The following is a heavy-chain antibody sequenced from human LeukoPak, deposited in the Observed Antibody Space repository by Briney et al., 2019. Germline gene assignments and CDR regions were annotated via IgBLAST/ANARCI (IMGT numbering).Heavy chain of an antibody. D-gene: IGHD6-19*01. CDR3: AKAPSGWYESPLDY. Sequence: GGSLRLSCAASGFTFSSYAMSWVRQAPGKGLEWVSAISGSGGSTYYADSVKGRFTISRDNSKNTLYLQMNSLRAEDTAVYYCAKAPSGWYESPLDYWGQGTLVTVSS. CDR1: GFTFSSYA. CDR2: ISGSGGST. J-gene: IGHJ4*02. V-gene: IGHV3-23*01.